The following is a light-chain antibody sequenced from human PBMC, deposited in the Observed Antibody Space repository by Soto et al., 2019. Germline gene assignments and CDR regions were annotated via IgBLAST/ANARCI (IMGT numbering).Light chain of an antibody. Sequence: DIQMTQSPSAMSVSVGDRVTITCRASQDISNYLAWFQQKPGQVPKRLIYVVSSLQSGVPSRFSGSGSGTEFTLTISSLQPEDFATYYCQQYNSYSYTFGQGTKVDIK. CDR1: QDISNY. CDR2: VVS. CDR3: QQYNSYSYT. V-gene: IGKV1-17*03. J-gene: IGKJ2*01.